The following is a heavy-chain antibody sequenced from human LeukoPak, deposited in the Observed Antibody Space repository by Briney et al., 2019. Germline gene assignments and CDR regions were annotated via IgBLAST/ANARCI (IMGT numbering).Heavy chain of an antibody. V-gene: IGHV4-39*01. D-gene: IGHD3-22*01. CDR3: ARMIGDDAFDI. CDR2: IYYSVTT. CDR1: GGSISSSSYY. Sequence: PSETLSLTCPVSGGSISSSSYYWDWIRQPPGKGLEWIGTIYYSVTTYYNPSLKSRVPISVDTSRNQFSRKLSSVTATDTAVYYCARMIGDDAFDIWGQGTMVTVSS. J-gene: IGHJ3*02.